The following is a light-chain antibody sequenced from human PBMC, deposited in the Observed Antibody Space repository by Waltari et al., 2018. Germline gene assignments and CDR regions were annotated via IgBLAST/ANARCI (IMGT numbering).Light chain of an antibody. V-gene: IGKV1-5*03. CDR2: KAS. CDR1: QSISSW. J-gene: IGKJ2*01. Sequence: DIQMTQSPSTLSASVGDRVTITCRASQSISSWLAWYQQKPGKAPKLLIYKASSLESGVPSRFSGSGSGTEFTLTISSLQPDDFATYYCQQSRRWPQRTFGQGTKLEI. CDR3: QQSRRWPQRT.